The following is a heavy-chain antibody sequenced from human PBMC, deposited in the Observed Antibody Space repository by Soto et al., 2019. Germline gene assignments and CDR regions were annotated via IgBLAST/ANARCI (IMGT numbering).Heavy chain of an antibody. CDR2: IRSKTYGETR. D-gene: IGHD1-26*01. Sequence: VQVVESGGGLVQPGQSLRLSCIISGLTFGDYAMSWFRQVPGKGPEWIAVIRSKTYGETRDYAASVKGRFTISRDDSKSIVYLQMNSLKIEDTALYYCTRDIERASAADWGQGTLVTVSS. J-gene: IGHJ4*02. V-gene: IGHV3-49*03. CDR1: GLTFGDYA. CDR3: TRDIERASAAD.